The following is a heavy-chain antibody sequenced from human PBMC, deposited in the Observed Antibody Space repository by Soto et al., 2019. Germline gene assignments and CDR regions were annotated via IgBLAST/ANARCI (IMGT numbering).Heavy chain of an antibody. V-gene: IGHV3-64*01. Sequence: PGGSLRLSCAASGFTFSSYAMHWVRQAPGKGLEYVSAISSNGGSTYYANSVEGRFTISRDNSKNTLHLQMGSLRAEDMAVYYCARDGGYCSGGSCYRYWYFDLWGRGTLVTVSS. D-gene: IGHD2-15*01. CDR1: GFTFSSYA. CDR3: ARDGGYCSGGSCYRYWYFDL. J-gene: IGHJ2*01. CDR2: ISSNGGST.